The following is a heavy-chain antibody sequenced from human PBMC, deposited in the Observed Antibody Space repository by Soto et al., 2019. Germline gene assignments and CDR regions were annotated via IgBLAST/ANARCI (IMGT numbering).Heavy chain of an antibody. CDR3: ARSGDNYNLLDY. J-gene: IGHJ4*02. Sequence: GGSLRLSCEASGLTFSDYYMSWIRQAPGKGLEWIAYSSNSGTFTKYADSVKGRFSISRDNAKNSLYLQINNLSGEDTATYFCARSGDNYNLLDYWGQGTPVTVSS. CDR2: SSNSGTFT. CDR1: GLTFSDYY. D-gene: IGHD1-1*01. V-gene: IGHV3-11*06.